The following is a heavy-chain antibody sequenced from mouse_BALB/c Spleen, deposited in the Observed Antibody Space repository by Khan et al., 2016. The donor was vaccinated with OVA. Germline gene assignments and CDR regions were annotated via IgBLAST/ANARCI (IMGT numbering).Heavy chain of an antibody. Sequence: EVQLVESGGGLVKPGGSLKVSCAASGFTFSNYAMSWVRQTPEKRMEWVASISSGGNTYYPDSVKGRFTISRDNDRSILYLQMSSLRSEDTAMYXCARDYWFVYWGQGTLVTVSA. J-gene: IGHJ3*01. CDR2: ISSGGNT. CDR3: ARDYWFVY. CDR1: GFTFSNYA. V-gene: IGHV5-6-5*01.